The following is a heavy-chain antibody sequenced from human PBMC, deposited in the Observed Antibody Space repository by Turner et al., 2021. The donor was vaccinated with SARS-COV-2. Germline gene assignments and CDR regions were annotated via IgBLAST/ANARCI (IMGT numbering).Heavy chain of an antibody. J-gene: IGHJ4*02. CDR2: SSYTGRT. CDR3: ARQGGVDY. CDR1: GGSISTTKHY. V-gene: IGHV4-39*01. Sequence: QLQLQESGPGLVKPSETLSLTCAVSGGSISTTKHYWGWIRQPPGKGLEWMGSSSYTGRTFYTPSLKSRVTLSMDTSKNHFSLKVTSVTAADTAVYYCARQGGVDYWGQGTLVTVSS.